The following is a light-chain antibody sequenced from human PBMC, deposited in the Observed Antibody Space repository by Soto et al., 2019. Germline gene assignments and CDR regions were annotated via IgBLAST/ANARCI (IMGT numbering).Light chain of an antibody. CDR3: ISYTGSNNLV. V-gene: IGLV2-8*01. CDR2: EVN. J-gene: IGLJ2*01. Sequence: QSALTQPPSASGSPGQSVTISCTGTSSDVGGYKYVSWHQQHPGKAPKLMIYEVNKRPSGVPDRFSGSKSGNTASLTVSGLQAEDEADYYCISYTGSNNLVFGGGTKLTVL. CDR1: SSDVGGYKY.